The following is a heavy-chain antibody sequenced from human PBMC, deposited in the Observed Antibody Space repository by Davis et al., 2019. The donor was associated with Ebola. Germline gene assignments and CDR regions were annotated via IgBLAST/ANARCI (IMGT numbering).Heavy chain of an antibody. CDR3: ARGRDYAFDI. CDR1: GFTFSGSS. D-gene: IGHD2-21*02. CDR2: ISVGTGAI. Sequence: GESLKISCAASGFTFSGSSMNWVRRAPGKGLEWVSHISVGTGAIEYADSVKGRFTMSRDNAKNSLSLQMNSLRDEDTAVYYCARGRDYAFDIWGQGTTVTVSS. J-gene: IGHJ3*02. V-gene: IGHV3-48*02.